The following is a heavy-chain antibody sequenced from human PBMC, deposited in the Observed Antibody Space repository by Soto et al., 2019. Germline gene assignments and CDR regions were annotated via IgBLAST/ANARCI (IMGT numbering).Heavy chain of an antibody. J-gene: IGHJ6*02. CDR1: GFTFSSYG. V-gene: IGHV3-33*01. Sequence: QVQLVESGGGVVQPGRSLRLSCAASGFTFSSYGMHWVRKAPGKGLEWVAVIWYDGSNKYYADSVKGRFTISRDNSKNTLYLQMNSLRAEDTAVYYCARSGGRTGGMDVWGQGTTVTVSS. CDR2: IWYDGSNK. CDR3: ARSGGRTGGMDV. D-gene: IGHD3-9*01.